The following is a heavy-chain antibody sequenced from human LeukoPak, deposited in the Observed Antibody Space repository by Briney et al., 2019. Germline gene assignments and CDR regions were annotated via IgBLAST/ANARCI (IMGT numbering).Heavy chain of an antibody. CDR2: IYSGGST. CDR1: GFTVSSNY. J-gene: IGHJ6*03. Sequence: GGSLRLSCAASGFTVSSNYMSWVRQAPGKGLEWVSVIYSGGSTYYADSVKGRFTISRDNSKNTLYLQMNSLRAEDTAVYYCARAYSGYYYYMDVWGEGTTVTVSS. D-gene: IGHD3-10*01. CDR3: ARAYSGYYYYMDV. V-gene: IGHV3-53*01.